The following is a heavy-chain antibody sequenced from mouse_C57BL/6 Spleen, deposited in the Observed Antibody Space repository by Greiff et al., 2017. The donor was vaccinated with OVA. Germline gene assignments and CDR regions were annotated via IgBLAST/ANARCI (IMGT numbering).Heavy chain of an antibody. V-gene: IGHV14-4*01. CDR3: TTNYGSSYDYWYFDV. CDR1: GFNIKDDY. D-gene: IGHD1-1*01. Sequence: VQLQQSGAELVRPGASVKLSCTASGFNIKDDYMHWVKQRPEQGLEWIGWIDPENGDTEYASKFQGKATITADTSSNTAYLQLSSLTSEDTAVYYCTTNYGSSYDYWYFDVWGTGTTVTVSS. CDR2: IDPENGDT. J-gene: IGHJ1*03.